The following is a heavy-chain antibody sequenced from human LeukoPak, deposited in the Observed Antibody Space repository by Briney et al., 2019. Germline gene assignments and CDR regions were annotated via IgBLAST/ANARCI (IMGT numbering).Heavy chain of an antibody. D-gene: IGHD7-27*01. V-gene: IGHV3-48*01. CDR3: AKNPEKITGDEYYFDY. CDR2: ISSSSSTI. J-gene: IGHJ4*02. Sequence: GGSLRLSCAASGFTFSSYSMNWVRQAPGKGLEWVSYISSSSSTIYYADSVKGRFTISRDNSKNTLYLQMNSLRAEDTAVYYCAKNPEKITGDEYYFDYWGQGTLVTVSS. CDR1: GFTFSSYS.